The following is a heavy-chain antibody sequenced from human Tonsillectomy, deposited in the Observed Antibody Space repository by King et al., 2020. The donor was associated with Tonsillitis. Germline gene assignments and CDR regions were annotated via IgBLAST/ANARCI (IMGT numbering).Heavy chain of an antibody. CDR3: ARVDVVSSGWYGENDY. D-gene: IGHD6-19*01. J-gene: IGHJ4*02. V-gene: IGHV3-21*01. Sequence: VQLVESGGGLVKPGGSLRLSCAASGFTFSSYSMNWVRQAPGKGLEWVSSISSSSSYIYYADSVKGRFTISRENAKNSLYLQMNSLRAEDTAVYYCARVDVVSSGWYGENDYWGQGTLVTVSS. CDR2: ISSSSSYI. CDR1: GFTFSSYS.